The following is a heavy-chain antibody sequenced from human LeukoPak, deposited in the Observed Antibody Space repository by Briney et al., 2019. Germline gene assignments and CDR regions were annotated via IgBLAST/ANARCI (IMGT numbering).Heavy chain of an antibody. V-gene: IGHV4-4*07. CDR3: ARVSYNAGSFISGGWFDP. J-gene: IGHJ5*02. CDR1: GGSTSRHY. CDR2: VHTSGSP. D-gene: IGHD3-10*01. Sequence: SETLSLTCDVSGGSTSRHYWSWIRLPAGKGLEWIGRVHTSGSPDYSPSLKSRVTMSVDTSKNKVSLRLSSMTAADTAVYFCARVSYNAGSFISGGWFDPWGQGTLVTVSS.